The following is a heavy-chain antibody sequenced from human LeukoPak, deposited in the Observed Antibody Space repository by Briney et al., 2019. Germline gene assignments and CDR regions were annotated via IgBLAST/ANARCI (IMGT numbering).Heavy chain of an antibody. J-gene: IGHJ4*02. D-gene: IGHD2-15*01. Sequence: SVRVSCKASGGTFSSYAISWVRQAPGQGLERMGGIIPIFGTANYAQKFQGRVTITADESTSTAYMELSSLRSEDTAVYYCARENSGGSPYYFDYWGQGTLVTVSS. V-gene: IGHV1-69*13. CDR1: GGTFSSYA. CDR2: IIPIFGTA. CDR3: ARENSGGSPYYFDY.